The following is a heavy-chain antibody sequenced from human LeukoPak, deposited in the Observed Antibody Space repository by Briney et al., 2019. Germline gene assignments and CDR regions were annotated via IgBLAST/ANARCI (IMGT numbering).Heavy chain of an antibody. CDR3: ARRGGYNYFYYYYYYMDV. CDR1: GGSISSSGYY. CDR2: IYYSGST. J-gene: IGHJ6*03. Sequence: SETLSLTCTVSGGSISSSGYYWGWIRQPPGKGLEWIGSIYYSGSTYYNPSLKSRVTISVDTSKNQFSLKLSSVTAADTAVYYCARRGGYNYFYYYYYYMDVWGKGTTVTISS. D-gene: IGHD5-24*01. V-gene: IGHV4-39*07.